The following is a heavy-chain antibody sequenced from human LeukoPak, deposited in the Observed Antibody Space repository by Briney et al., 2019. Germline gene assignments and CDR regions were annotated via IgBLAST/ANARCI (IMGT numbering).Heavy chain of an antibody. J-gene: IGHJ4*02. CDR1: GGSISSYY. D-gene: IGHD3-22*01. CDR2: IYYSGST. CDR3: ARAHDGYYYDSSGYYIDY. Sequence: SETLSLTCTVSGGSISSYYWSWIRQPPGKGPEWIGYIYYSGSTNYNPSLKSRVTISVDTSKNQFSLTLSSVTAADTAVYYCARAHDGYYYDSSGYYIDYWGEGTLVTVSS. V-gene: IGHV4-59*01.